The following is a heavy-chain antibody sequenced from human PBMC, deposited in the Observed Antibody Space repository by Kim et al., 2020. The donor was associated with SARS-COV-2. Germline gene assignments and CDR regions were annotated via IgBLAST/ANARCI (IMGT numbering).Heavy chain of an antibody. Sequence: GGSLRLSCTASGFTFGDYAMSWVRQAPGKGLEWEGFIRSKAYGGTTEYAASVIGRFTISRDDSKSIAYLQMNSLETGDTAVYYCTRGRTRYDSSGYHYWGQGTLVTVS. J-gene: IGHJ4*02. D-gene: IGHD3-22*01. V-gene: IGHV3-49*04. CDR3: TRGRTRYDSSGYHY. CDR1: GFTFGDYA. CDR2: IRSKAYGGTT.